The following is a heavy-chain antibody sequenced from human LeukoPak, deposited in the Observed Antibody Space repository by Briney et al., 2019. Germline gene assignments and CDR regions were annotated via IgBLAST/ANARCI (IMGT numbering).Heavy chain of an antibody. CDR2: INHSGST. CDR3: SRAGYDFWSGYYILPHNYVDP. V-gene: IGHV4-34*01. J-gene: IGHJ5*02. Sequence: SDTLSLTCAVYGGSFSGYCWSWIRQPPGQGLEWIGEINHSGSTNYNPSILSRVTISVDTSKHQFSLKLSSVTAADTAVYDISRAGYDFWSGYYILPHNYVDPGRQGTLVPVP. CDR1: GGSFSGYC. D-gene: IGHD3-3*01.